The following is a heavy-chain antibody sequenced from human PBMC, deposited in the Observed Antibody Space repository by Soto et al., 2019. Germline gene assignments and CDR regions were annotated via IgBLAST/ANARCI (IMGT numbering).Heavy chain of an antibody. CDR1: GFTFSNFA. D-gene: IGHD5-12*01. Sequence: GGSLRLSCAASGFTFSNFAMSWVRQAPGKGLEWVSSVTSSSDRTYYAASVKGRFTISGDNSKNTVFLQMNSLRAEDTAVYYCAEGGFYDGFDYWGQGTLVTVSS. V-gene: IGHV3-23*01. CDR2: VTSSSDRT. CDR3: AEGGFYDGFDY. J-gene: IGHJ4*02.